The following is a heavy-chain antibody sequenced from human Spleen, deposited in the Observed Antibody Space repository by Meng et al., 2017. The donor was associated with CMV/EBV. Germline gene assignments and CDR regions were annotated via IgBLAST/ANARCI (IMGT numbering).Heavy chain of an antibody. CDR1: GFTFDDYA. Sequence: GGSLRLSCAASGFTFDDYAMHWVRQAPGKGLEWVSLLSWNSGSIGYADSVNGRFTISRDNAKSSLYLQMNSLRAEDTAVYYCASRRYPLWGQGTLVTVSS. D-gene: IGHD1-1*01. V-gene: IGHV3-9*01. CDR2: LSWNSGSI. J-gene: IGHJ4*02. CDR3: ASRRYPL.